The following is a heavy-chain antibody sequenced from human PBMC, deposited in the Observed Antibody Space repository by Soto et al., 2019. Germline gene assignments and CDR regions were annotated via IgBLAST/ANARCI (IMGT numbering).Heavy chain of an antibody. Sequence: EVQLLESGGGLVQPGGSLRLSCAASGFTFSNYAVTWVRQAPGQGLEWVSTIRGSGGSTYYADSVKGRFTISRDNSKNTLYLQMNSLRAEDTAVYYCAKDQGSSWYEIDYWGQGTLVTVSS. CDR1: GFTFSNYA. CDR2: IRGSGGST. D-gene: IGHD6-13*01. CDR3: AKDQGSSWYEIDY. V-gene: IGHV3-23*01. J-gene: IGHJ4*02.